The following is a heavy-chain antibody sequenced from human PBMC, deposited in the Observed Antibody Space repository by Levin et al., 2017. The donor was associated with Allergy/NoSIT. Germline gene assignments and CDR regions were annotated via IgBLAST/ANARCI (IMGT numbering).Heavy chain of an antibody. J-gene: IGHJ4*02. V-gene: IGHV4-59*01. CDR2: MYYSGST. CDR1: GGSISSYY. CDR3: ARATRSSLIHYFDH. D-gene: IGHD6-13*01. Sequence: SQTLSLTCTVSGGSISSYYYSWIRQPPGKGLEWIGYMYYSGSTNYNPSLKSRVTISVDTSKNQFSLKLMSVTAADTAVYYCARATRSSLIHYFDHWGQGTLVTVSS.